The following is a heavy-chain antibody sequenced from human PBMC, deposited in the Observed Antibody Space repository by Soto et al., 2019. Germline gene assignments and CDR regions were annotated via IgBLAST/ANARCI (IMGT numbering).Heavy chain of an antibody. Sequence: SETLSLTCAVSGGSISSGGYSWSWIRQPPGKGLEWIGYIYHSGSTYYNPSLKSRVTISVDRSKNQFSLKLSSVTAADTAVYYCARDRAPGWAYYYGTDVWGQGTTVTVSS. J-gene: IGHJ6*02. D-gene: IGHD1-26*01. CDR3: ARDRAPGWAYYYGTDV. V-gene: IGHV4-30-2*01. CDR1: GGSISSGGYS. CDR2: IYHSGST.